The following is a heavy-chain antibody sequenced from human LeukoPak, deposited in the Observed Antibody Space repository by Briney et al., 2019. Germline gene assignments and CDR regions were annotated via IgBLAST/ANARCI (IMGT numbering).Heavy chain of an antibody. CDR2: INHSGST. CDR3: AVNFQNCSRTSCSIRDY. D-gene: IGHD2-2*01. CDR1: GGSFSGYY. V-gene: IGHV4-34*01. Sequence: PSETLSLTCAVYGGSFSGYYWSWIRQPPVKGLEWIGEINHSGSTNYNPSLKSRVTISVDTSKNQFSLKLSSVTAADTAVYYCAVNFQNCSRTSCSIRDYWGQGTLVTVSS. J-gene: IGHJ4*02.